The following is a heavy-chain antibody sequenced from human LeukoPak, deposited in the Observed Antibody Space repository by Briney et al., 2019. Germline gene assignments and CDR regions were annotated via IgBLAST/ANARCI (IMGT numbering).Heavy chain of an antibody. Sequence: SETLSLTCTVSGYSIGIGYYWGWIRQTPGKGLEWIGSIYHSGATYYNPSLKSRVTMSVDTSKNQFSLKLTSVTAADTAVYYCARVTSRLGVCDYWGQGSLVTVSS. CDR1: GYSIGIGYY. J-gene: IGHJ4*02. CDR2: IYHSGAT. V-gene: IGHV4-38-2*02. D-gene: IGHD2-8*01. CDR3: ARVTSRLGVCDY.